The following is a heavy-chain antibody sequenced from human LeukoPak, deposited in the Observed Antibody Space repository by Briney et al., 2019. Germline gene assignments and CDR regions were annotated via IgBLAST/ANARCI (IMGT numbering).Heavy chain of an antibody. CDR1: GYSFTSYW. V-gene: IGHV5-51*01. Sequence: GESLKISWKGSGYSFTSYWIALVRQMPGKGLEWMGIIYPSYSDTRYSPSFQSQVTMSADKSLTTAFLQWSSLKASDTAMYYCARGSGYLASWGQGTLVTVPS. J-gene: IGHJ5*02. D-gene: IGHD3-22*01. CDR3: ARGSGYLAS. CDR2: IYPSYSDT.